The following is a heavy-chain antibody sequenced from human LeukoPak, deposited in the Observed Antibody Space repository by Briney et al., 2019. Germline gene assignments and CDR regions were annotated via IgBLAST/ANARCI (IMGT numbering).Heavy chain of an antibody. J-gene: IGHJ3*02. CDR1: GYTFTSYG. CDR2: ISAYNGNT. D-gene: IGHD3-9*01. Sequence: ASVKVSCKASGYTFTSYGISWVRQAPGQGLEWMGWISAYNGNTNYAQKLQGRVTMTTDTSTSTAYMELRSLRSDDTAVYYCARGVYYDILTGYLNAFDIWGQGTMVTVSS. CDR3: ARGVYYDILTGYLNAFDI. V-gene: IGHV1-18*01.